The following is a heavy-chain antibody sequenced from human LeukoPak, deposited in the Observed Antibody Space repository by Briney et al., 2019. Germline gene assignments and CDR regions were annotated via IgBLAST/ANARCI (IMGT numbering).Heavy chain of an antibody. CDR2: IYYSGST. CDR1: GGSISSYY. D-gene: IGHD1-26*01. CDR3: ARGRYSGSYYQYFQH. J-gene: IGHJ1*01. V-gene: IGHV4-59*01. Sequence: SETLSLTCTVSGGSISSYYWSWIRQPPGKGLEWIGYIYYSGSTDYNPSLKSRVTISVDTSKDQFSLKLSSVTAADTAVYYCARGRYSGSYYQYFQHWGQGTLVTVSS.